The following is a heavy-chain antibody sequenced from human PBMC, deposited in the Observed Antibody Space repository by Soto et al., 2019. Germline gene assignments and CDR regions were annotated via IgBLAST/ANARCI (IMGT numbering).Heavy chain of an antibody. D-gene: IGHD2-2*01. Sequence: PTLVNPTQTLTLTCTFSGFSLTTSGVGVGWIRQPPGKALEWLALIYWNDDDRYSPSLQSRLTITKGTSKNQVVLTMTNMDPVDTATFYCVHSRYDSKYFKPWGQGTMVTVYS. CDR1: GFSLTTSGVG. J-gene: IGHJ1*01. CDR3: VHSRYDSKYFKP. V-gene: IGHV2-5*01. CDR2: IYWNDDD.